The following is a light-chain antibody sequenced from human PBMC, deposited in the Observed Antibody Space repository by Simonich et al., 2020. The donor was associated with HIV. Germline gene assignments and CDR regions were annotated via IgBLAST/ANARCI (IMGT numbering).Light chain of an antibody. CDR2: WAS. CDR1: QGVFYSSNIKSY. CDR3: QQYYSTPPT. V-gene: IGKV4-1*01. J-gene: IGKJ1*01. Sequence: DIVMTQSPDSLAVSLGERATINCMSSQGVFYSSNIKSYLAWYQQKPGQPPNLLIYWASTRESGVPDRFSGSGSGTDFTLTISSLQAEDVAIYYCQQYYSTPPTFGQGTKVEIK.